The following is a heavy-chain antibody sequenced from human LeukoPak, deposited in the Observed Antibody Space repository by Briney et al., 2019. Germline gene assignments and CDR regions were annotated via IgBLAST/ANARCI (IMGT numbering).Heavy chain of an antibody. CDR2: IYYSGDS. CDR3: AKSHGIASAGNVDS. V-gene: IGHV4-59*02. D-gene: IGHD6-13*01. CDR1: GRSVSSYY. Sequence: SDTLSLTCTVSGRSVSSYYWNWIRQPPGKGLEWIGYIYYSGDSDYNPALKSRVTISLDTSKNQFSLKLNSVTAADTAVYYCAKSHGIASAGNVDSWGQGILVTVSS. J-gene: IGHJ4*02.